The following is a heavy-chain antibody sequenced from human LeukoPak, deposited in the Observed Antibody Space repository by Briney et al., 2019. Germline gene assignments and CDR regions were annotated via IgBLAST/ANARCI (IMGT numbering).Heavy chain of an antibody. Sequence: SETLSLTCTVSGGSINSYYWTWIRQSAEKGLEWIGRIHFSGSTNYNPALKGRVAISLDDSKNQFSLKLRSVTAADTAVYFCARDDSSRDGSSGYHVWGRGTLVTVSS. CDR3: ARDDSSRDGSSGYHV. J-gene: IGHJ4*02. CDR2: IHFSGST. V-gene: IGHV4-4*07. CDR1: GGSINSYY. D-gene: IGHD5-24*01.